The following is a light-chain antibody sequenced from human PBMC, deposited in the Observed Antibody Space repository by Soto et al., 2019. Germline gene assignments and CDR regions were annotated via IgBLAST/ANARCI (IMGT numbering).Light chain of an antibody. CDR3: QQSYSTHLT. Sequence: DIPMTQSPSSLSASVGDRVTITCRASQSISSYLNWYQQKPGKAPKLLIYAASSLQSGVPSRFSGSGSGTDFTLTISSLLPEDFATYYCQQSYSTHLTFGGGTKVEIK. CDR2: AAS. CDR1: QSISSY. V-gene: IGKV1-39*01. J-gene: IGKJ4*01.